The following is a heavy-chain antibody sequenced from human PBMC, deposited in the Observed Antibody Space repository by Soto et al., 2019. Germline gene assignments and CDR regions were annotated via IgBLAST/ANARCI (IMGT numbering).Heavy chain of an antibody. CDR2: ISSSSSYI. CDR3: ARDKSRLLFGADAFDI. Sequence: LSLTCAASGFTFSSYSMNWVRQAPGKGLEWVSSISSSSSYIYYADSVKGRFTISRDNAKNSLYLQMNSLRAEDTAVYYCARDKSRLLFGADAFDIWGQGTMVTVSS. J-gene: IGHJ3*02. V-gene: IGHV3-21*01. D-gene: IGHD2-21*02. CDR1: GFTFSSYS.